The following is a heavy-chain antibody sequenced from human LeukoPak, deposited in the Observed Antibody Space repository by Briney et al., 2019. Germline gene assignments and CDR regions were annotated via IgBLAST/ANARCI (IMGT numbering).Heavy chain of an antibody. V-gene: IGHV2-5*02. D-gene: IGHD3-22*01. CDR1: GGSISSSSYY. CDR2: IYWDDDK. Sequence: TLSLTCTVSGGSISSSSYYWGWIRQPPGKALEWLALIYWDDDKRYSPSLKSRLTITKDTSKNQVVLTMTNMDPVDTATYYCAHVLYFYDSSGQDAFDIWGQGTMVTVSS. CDR3: AHVLYFYDSSGQDAFDI. J-gene: IGHJ3*02.